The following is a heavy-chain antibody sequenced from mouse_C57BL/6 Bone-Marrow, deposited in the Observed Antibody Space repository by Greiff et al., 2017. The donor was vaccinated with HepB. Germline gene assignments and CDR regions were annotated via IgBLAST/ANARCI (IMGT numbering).Heavy chain of an antibody. V-gene: IGHV1-15*01. CDR3: TTITTVVAGDS. Sequence: QVQLQQSGAELVRPGASVTLSCKASGYTFTDYEMHWVKQTPVHGLEWIGAIDPETGGTAYNQKFKGKAILTADKSSSTAYMELRSLTSEDSAVYYCTTITTVVAGDSWGRGTTLTVSS. J-gene: IGHJ2*01. CDR1: GYTFTDYE. CDR2: IDPETGGT. D-gene: IGHD1-1*01.